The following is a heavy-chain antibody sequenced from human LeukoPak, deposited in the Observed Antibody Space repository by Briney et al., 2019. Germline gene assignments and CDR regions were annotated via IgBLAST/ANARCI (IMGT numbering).Heavy chain of an antibody. Sequence: GGSVKVSCKVSGYTLSELSMHWVRQAPGKGLEWMGGFDPEDGETIYAQKFQGRVTMTEDTSTDTAYMELSSLRSEDTAVYYCATGGYYDSSGYYGHDYWGQGTLVTVSS. CDR2: FDPEDGET. CDR3: ATGGYYDSSGYYGHDY. D-gene: IGHD3-22*01. J-gene: IGHJ4*02. CDR1: GYTLSELS. V-gene: IGHV1-24*01.